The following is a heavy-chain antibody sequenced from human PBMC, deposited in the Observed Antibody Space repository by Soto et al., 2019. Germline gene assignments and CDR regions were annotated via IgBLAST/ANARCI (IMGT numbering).Heavy chain of an antibody. V-gene: IGHV5-10-1*01. CDR2: IDPSDSYI. D-gene: IGHD6-19*01. Sequence: GESLKISCKTSGYTFSGHWISWVRQLPAKGLQWMGNIDPSDSYINYNPAFRGHVTFSVDKSSSTAYLHWRSLGPSDTAIYYCARHGAAIWLGYWGQGTLVTVSS. J-gene: IGHJ4*02. CDR3: ARHGAAIWLGY. CDR1: GYTFSGHW.